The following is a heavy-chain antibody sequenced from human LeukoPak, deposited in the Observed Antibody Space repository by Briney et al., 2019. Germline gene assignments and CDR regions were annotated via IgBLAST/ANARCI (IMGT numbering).Heavy chain of an antibody. D-gene: IGHD6-19*01. J-gene: IGHJ4*02. Sequence: SETLSLTCTVSGGSISSGGYYWSWIRQHPGEGLEWIGYIYYSGSTYYNPSLKSRVTISVDTSKNQFSLKLSSVTAADTAVYYCARAGSSGWFDYWGQGTLVTVSS. CDR3: ARAGSSGWFDY. CDR2: IYYSGST. V-gene: IGHV4-31*03. CDR1: GGSISSGGYY.